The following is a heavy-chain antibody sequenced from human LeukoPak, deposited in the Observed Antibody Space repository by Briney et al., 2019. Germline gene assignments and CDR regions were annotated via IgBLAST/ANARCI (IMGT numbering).Heavy chain of an antibody. CDR3: AKVAEVGATGYYYYMDV. CDR1: GFTVSSDY. CDR2: IYSGGTT. J-gene: IGHJ6*03. D-gene: IGHD1-26*01. Sequence: GGSLRLSCAASGFTVSSDYMNWVRQAPGKGLEWVSVIYSGGTTYYADSVKGRFTISRDNSKNTLYLQMNSLRAEDTAVYYCAKVAEVGATGYYYYMDVWGKGTTVTISS. V-gene: IGHV3-66*01.